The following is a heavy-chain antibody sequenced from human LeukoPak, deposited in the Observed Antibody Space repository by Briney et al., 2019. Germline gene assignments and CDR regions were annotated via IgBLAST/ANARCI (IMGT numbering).Heavy chain of an antibody. CDR3: ARDGQYSSSWYSRAYYYYYMDV. CDR2: IIPIFGTA. J-gene: IGHJ6*03. V-gene: IGHV1-69*01. Sequence: SVKVSCKASGGTFSSYAISWVRQAPGQGLEWMGGIIPIFGTANYAQKFQGRVTITADESTSTAYMELSSLRTEDTAVYYCARDGQYSSSWYSRAYYYYYMDVWGKGTTVTVSS. CDR1: GGTFSSYA. D-gene: IGHD6-13*01.